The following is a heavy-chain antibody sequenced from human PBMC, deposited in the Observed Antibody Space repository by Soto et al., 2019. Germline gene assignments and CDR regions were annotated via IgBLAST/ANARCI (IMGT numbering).Heavy chain of an antibody. Sequence: SETLSLTCTVSGGSISNSISYWGWIRQPPGRGLEWIGTIYYTGSTFYTPSLKSRVTMSVDTSKNQFSLKLSSVTAADTAVYYCVRRPLRGFCSGDSCYSERVFDYWGQGTLVTVSS. CDR2: IYYTGST. CDR3: VRRPLRGFCSGDSCYSERVFDY. V-gene: IGHV4-39*01. D-gene: IGHD2-15*01. J-gene: IGHJ4*02. CDR1: GGSISNSISY.